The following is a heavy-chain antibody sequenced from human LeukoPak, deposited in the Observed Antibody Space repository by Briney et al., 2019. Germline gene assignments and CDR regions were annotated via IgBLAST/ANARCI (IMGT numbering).Heavy chain of an antibody. D-gene: IGHD2-15*01. CDR3: ARRHGRCSDGSCYYPDY. CDR1: GYTFTSYD. Sequence: ASVKVSCKASGYTFTSYDSNWVRQATGQGLEWMGWMNPNSGNTGYAQKFQGRVTMTRNSSITTAYMELSSLRSGDTAVYYCARRHGRCSDGSCYYPDYWGQGTLVTVSS. J-gene: IGHJ4*02. V-gene: IGHV1-8*01. CDR2: MNPNSGNT.